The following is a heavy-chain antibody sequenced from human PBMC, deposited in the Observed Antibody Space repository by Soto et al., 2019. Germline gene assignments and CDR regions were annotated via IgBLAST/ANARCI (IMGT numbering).Heavy chain of an antibody. V-gene: IGHV4-61*08. Sequence: SETLSLTCTVSGGSISSGGYYWSWIRQHPGKGLEWIGYIYYSGSTNYNPSLKSRVTISVDTSKNQFSRKLSSVTAADTAVYYCAGTYSSGWPTFDYWGQGTLVTVSS. D-gene: IGHD6-19*01. CDR2: IYYSGST. CDR3: AGTYSSGWPTFDY. J-gene: IGHJ4*02. CDR1: GGSISSGGYY.